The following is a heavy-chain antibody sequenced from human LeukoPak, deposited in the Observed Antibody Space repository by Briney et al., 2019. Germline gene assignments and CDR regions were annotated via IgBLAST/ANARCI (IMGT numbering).Heavy chain of an antibody. CDR1: GFTFSDYY. CDR2: ISSSSSYT. Sequence: GGSLRLSCAASGFTFSDYYMSWIRQAPGKGLEWVSYISSSSSYTSYADSVKGRFTISRDNAKNSLYLQMNSLRAEDTAVYYCARDVLRPRYCSGGSCYSLTNWFDPWGQGTLVTVSS. D-gene: IGHD2-15*01. V-gene: IGHV3-11*06. J-gene: IGHJ5*02. CDR3: ARDVLRPRYCSGGSCYSLTNWFDP.